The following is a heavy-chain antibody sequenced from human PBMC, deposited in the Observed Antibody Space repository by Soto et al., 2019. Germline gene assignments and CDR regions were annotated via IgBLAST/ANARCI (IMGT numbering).Heavy chain of an antibody. Sequence: GASVKVSCRASGYTLSSYVMHWVRQAPGQGLEWMGRINASGGSTNYAQKFQGRVTMTRDTSTSTVYMELSSLRSEDTAVYYCARGPDAFDIWGQGTMVTVSS. CDR3: ARGPDAFDI. CDR1: GYTLSSYV. V-gene: IGHV1-46*03. J-gene: IGHJ3*02. CDR2: INASGGST.